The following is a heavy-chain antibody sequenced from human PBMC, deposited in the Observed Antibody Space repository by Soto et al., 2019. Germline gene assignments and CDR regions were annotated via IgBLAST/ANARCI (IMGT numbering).Heavy chain of an antibody. D-gene: IGHD6-13*01. V-gene: IGHV1-18*01. CDR1: GYTFTSYG. CDR2: ISAYNGNT. J-gene: IGHJ5*02. CDR3: ARDHPVAPARIAFDP. Sequence: ASVKVSCKASGYTFTSYGISRVRQAPGQGLEWMGWISAYNGNTNYAQKFQGRVTMTTDTSASTAYMELRSLTSDDTAVYYCARDHPVAPARIAFDPWGQGTLVPVSS.